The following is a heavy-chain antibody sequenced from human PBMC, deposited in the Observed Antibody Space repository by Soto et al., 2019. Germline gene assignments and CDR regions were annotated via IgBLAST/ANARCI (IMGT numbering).Heavy chain of an antibody. CDR2: ISYDGSNK. D-gene: IGHD2-2*01. CDR3: STTDY. J-gene: IGHJ4*02. Sequence: GGSLRLSCAASGFTFSSYAMHWVRQAPGKGLEWVAVISYDGSNKYYADSVKGRFTISRDNSKNTLYLQMNSLRAEDTAVYYGSTTDYWGQGTLVTVSS. V-gene: IGHV3-30-3*01. CDR1: GFTFSSYA.